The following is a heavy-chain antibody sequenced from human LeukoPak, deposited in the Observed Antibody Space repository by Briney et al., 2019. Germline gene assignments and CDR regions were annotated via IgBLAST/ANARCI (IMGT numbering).Heavy chain of an antibody. CDR1: GFTFSNYG. V-gene: IGHV3-30*02. CDR2: IRFDGSHQ. J-gene: IGHJ6*03. CDR3: SKTSLSDSSGHYYYMDV. D-gene: IGHD3-3*01. Sequence: QPGGSLRLSCTASGFTFSNYGMHWVRQAPGKGLEWVAFIRFDGSHQYYADSMKGRFSISRDNSKNTVFLQMYSLTPDDTAVYFCSKTSLSDSSGHYYYMDVWGKGTTVTISS.